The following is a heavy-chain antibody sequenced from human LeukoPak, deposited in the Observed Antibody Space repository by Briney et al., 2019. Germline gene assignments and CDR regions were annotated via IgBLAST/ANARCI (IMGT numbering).Heavy chain of an antibody. Sequence: RASVKVSCKASGYTFTGYYMHWVRQAPGQGLEWMGRINPNSGGTNYAQKFQGRVTMTRDTSISTAYMELSRLRSDDTAVYYCAREYYYDSSGKDYYYYYGMDVWGQGTTVTVSS. CDR2: INPNSGGT. J-gene: IGHJ6*02. CDR3: AREYYYDSSGKDYYYYYGMDV. V-gene: IGHV1-2*06. D-gene: IGHD3-22*01. CDR1: GYTFTGYY.